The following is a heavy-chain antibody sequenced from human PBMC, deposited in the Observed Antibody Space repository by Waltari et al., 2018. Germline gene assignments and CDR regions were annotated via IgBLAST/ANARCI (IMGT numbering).Heavy chain of an antibody. J-gene: IGHJ4*02. V-gene: IGHV3-72*01. Sequence: EVQLVESGGTLVQPGGSLRLSCAASGFSFSDYDMDWVRQTPDKRWGWGGRARNKAGNYVTEYAASVKGRFNIFRDDSKDSLYLQMNRLKIEDTAVYYCARDLDGDSNLDYWGQGTLVAVSS. CDR3: ARDLDGDSNLDY. CDR1: GFSFSDYD. CDR2: ARNKAGNYVT.